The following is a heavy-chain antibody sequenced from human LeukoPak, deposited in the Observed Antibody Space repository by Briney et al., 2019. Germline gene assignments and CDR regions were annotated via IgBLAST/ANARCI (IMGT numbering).Heavy chain of an antibody. Sequence: ASVKVSCKASGYTFTGYYMHWVRQAPGQGLEWMGWINPNSGGTNYAQKSQGRVTMTRDTSISTAYMELSRLRSDDTAVYYCARAGRTFIVVVPAAIRYWGQGTLVTVSS. D-gene: IGHD2-2*02. CDR2: INPNSGGT. CDR1: GYTFTGYY. J-gene: IGHJ4*02. V-gene: IGHV1-2*02. CDR3: ARAGRTFIVVVPAAIRY.